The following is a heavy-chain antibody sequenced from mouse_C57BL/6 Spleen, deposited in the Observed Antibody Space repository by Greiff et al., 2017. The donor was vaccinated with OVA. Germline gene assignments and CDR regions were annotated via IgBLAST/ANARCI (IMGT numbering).Heavy chain of an antibody. CDR1: GYTFTSYW. Sequence: QVQLQQPGAELVKPGASVKLSCKASGYTFTSYWMHWVKQRPGRGLEWIGRIDPKSGGTKYNEKFKSKATLTVDKPTSTAYMQLSSLTSEDSAVYYCAREESYYFDYWGQGTTLTVSS. CDR3: AREESYYFDY. V-gene: IGHV1-72*01. CDR2: IDPKSGGT. J-gene: IGHJ2*01.